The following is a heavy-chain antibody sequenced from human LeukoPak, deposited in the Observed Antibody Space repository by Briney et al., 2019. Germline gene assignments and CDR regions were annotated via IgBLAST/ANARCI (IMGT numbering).Heavy chain of an antibody. D-gene: IGHD3-22*01. V-gene: IGHV4-59*01. J-gene: IGHJ1*01. Sequence: PSETLSLTCTVSGGSISSYYWSWIRQPPGKGLEWIGYIYYSGCTNYNPSLKSRVTIPVDTSKNQFSLELSSVTAADTAVYYCARGSDSSGYYFRAEYFQHWGQGTLVTVSS. CDR1: GGSISSYY. CDR2: IYYSGCT. CDR3: ARGSDSSGYYFRAEYFQH.